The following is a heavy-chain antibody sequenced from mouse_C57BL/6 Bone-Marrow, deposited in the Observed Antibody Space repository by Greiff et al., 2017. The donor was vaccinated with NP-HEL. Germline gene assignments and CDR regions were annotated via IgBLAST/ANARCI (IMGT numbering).Heavy chain of an antibody. CDR1: GYTFTSYW. CDR3: ARCADGYPYSFDY. Sequence: QVQLKQPGAELVKPGASVKLSCKASGYTFTSYWMHWVKQRPGRGLEWIGRIDPSSGGTKYNEKFTSKATLTVDKPSSTAHMQLSSLTSEDSAFYLCARCADGYPYSFDYWGQGTTLTVSS. J-gene: IGHJ2*01. V-gene: IGHV1-72*01. CDR2: IDPSSGGT. D-gene: IGHD2-3*01.